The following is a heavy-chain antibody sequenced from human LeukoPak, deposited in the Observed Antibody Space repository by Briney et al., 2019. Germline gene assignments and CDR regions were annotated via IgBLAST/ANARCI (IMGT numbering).Heavy chain of an antibody. D-gene: IGHD1-26*01. CDR1: GYTFTTYD. Sequence: EASVKVSCTASGYTFTTYDINWVRQAPGQGLEWMGWMNPNSGNTGYAQKFQGRVTMTRNTSISTAYMELSSLSSEDTAVYYCARVGGNYPINWGQGSLVTVSA. CDR2: MNPNSGNT. V-gene: IGHV1-8*01. J-gene: IGHJ4*02. CDR3: ARVGGNYPIN.